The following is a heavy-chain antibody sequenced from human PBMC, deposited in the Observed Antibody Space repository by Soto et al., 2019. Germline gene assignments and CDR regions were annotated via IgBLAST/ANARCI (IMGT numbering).Heavy chain of an antibody. V-gene: IGHV3-23*01. J-gene: IGHJ4*02. D-gene: IGHD3-16*02. CDR1: GFTFSTNA. Sequence: EVQLLESGGGLVQPGGSLRLSCAASGFTFSTNAMSWVRQAPGKGLEWVSGITSSGTNTYYADSVRGRFTISRDSSKYTVFLQMNTLRADGTAVYYCAKSLERLRFEELSLYRTINYFDYWGQGTLVTVSS. CDR3: AKSLERLRFEELSLYRTINYFDY. CDR2: ITSSGTNT.